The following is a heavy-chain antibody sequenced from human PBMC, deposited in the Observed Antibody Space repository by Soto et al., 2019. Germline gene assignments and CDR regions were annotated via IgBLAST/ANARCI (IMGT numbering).Heavy chain of an antibody. J-gene: IGHJ4*02. CDR2: VHNSGST. CDR1: GASVNSPPYS. Sequence: QILLQESGPGLVKPSETLSLICAVSGASVNSPPYSWTWVRQPPGKGLEWIGYVHNSGSTKYDPSVQSRVSLSLHTSKNHFSLRLTSVTAADAAVYYCLAAAYGCIVDYLGQGTLVSVSS. D-gene: IGHD4-17*01. V-gene: IGHV4-61*03. CDR3: LAAAYGCIVDY.